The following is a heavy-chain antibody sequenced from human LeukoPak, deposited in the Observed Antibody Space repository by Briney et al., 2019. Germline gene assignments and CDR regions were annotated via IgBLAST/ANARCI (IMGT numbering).Heavy chain of an antibody. J-gene: IGHJ5*02. CDR1: GYRFTTYW. CDR2: IYPGDSDT. Sequence: GESLKISCKGSGYRFTTYWIGWVRQMPGKGLEWMGIIYPGDSDTRYSPSFQGQITISADKSISTAYLQWSSLKASGTAMYYCARHERWSSWFDPWGQGTLVTVSS. D-gene: IGHD2-15*01. CDR3: ARHERWSSWFDP. V-gene: IGHV5-51*01.